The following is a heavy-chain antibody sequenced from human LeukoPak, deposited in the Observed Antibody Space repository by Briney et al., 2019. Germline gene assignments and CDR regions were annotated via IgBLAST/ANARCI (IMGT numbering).Heavy chain of an antibody. CDR1: GYTFTGYY. D-gene: IGHD6-19*01. J-gene: IGHJ4*02. CDR2: INPNSGGT. Sequence: GASVKVSCKASGYTFTGYYMHWVRQVPGQGLEWMGWINPNSGGTNYAQKFQGRVTMTRDTSISTAYMELSWLRSDDTAVYYCARSSGWSGFDYWGQGTLVTVSS. CDR3: ARSSGWSGFDY. V-gene: IGHV1-2*02.